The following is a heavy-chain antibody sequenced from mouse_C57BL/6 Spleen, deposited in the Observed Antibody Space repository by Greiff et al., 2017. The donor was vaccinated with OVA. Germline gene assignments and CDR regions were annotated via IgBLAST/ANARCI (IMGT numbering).Heavy chain of an antibody. Sequence: EVKLMESGGGLVKPGGSLKLSCAASGFTFSSYAMSWVRQTPEKRLEWVATISDGGSYTYYPDNVKGRFTISRDNAKNTLYLQMSRLKSEDTAMYYCARYFFDYWGQGTTLTVSS. CDR1: GFTFSSYA. J-gene: IGHJ2*01. CDR2: ISDGGSYT. V-gene: IGHV5-4*03. CDR3: ARYFFDY.